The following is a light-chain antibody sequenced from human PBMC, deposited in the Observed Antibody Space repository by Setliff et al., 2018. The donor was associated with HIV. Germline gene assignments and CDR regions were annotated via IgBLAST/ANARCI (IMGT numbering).Light chain of an antibody. Sequence: QSALAQPASVSGSPGQSVAISCTGNSSDIGTYNLVSWYQQHPGKAPQLIIFEVNKRPSGVSDRFSGSKSGNTASLTISGLQGEDEADYYCCSYTGSSTYVFGSGTKVTVL. CDR1: SSDIGTYNL. V-gene: IGLV2-23*02. J-gene: IGLJ1*01. CDR3: CSYTGSSTYV. CDR2: EVN.